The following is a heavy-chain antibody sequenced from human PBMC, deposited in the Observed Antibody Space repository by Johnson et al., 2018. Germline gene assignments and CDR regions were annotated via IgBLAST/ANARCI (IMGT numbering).Heavy chain of an antibody. Sequence: QVQLVESGGGVVQPGRSLRLSCAASGFTFSTYGMHWVRQAPGKGLDWVAVISYDENYKYYADSVKGRFTISRDNSKNPLYLRMNSLRAEDTAVYYCAKDCCKGGSCYSVIPYYRDVGGKGTTVTVSS. V-gene: IGHV3-30*18. D-gene: IGHD2-15*01. J-gene: IGHJ6*03. CDR2: ISYDENYK. CDR1: GFTFSTYG. CDR3: AKDCCKGGSCYSVIPYYRDV.